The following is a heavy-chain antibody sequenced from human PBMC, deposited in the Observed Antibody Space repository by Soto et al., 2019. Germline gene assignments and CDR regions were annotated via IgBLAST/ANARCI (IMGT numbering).Heavy chain of an antibody. CDR2: FNPDNQNT. Sequence: VKVSCKVSGYRFTTYGINWVRQAPGQGLEWVGWFNPDNQNTNYAQKFQDRVSLTTDSSTNTAYMELRDLRSDDTAVYYCARVRFGDPFDFWGQGSLVTVSS. V-gene: IGHV1-18*01. D-gene: IGHD3-16*01. CDR3: ARVRFGDPFDF. CDR1: GYRFTTYG. J-gene: IGHJ4*02.